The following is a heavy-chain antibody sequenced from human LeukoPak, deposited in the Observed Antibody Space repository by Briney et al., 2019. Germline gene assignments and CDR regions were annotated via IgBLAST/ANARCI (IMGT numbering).Heavy chain of an antibody. CDR3: GRVGYSSSWSPTFVDV. D-gene: IGHD6-13*01. CDR2: IYYSGST. Sequence: SETLSLTCTVSGGSISSSSYYWGWIRQPLGKGLEWIGSIYYSGSTYYNPSLKSRVTISVDTSKNQFSLKLSSVTAADTAVYYCGRVGYSSSWSPTFVDVWGKGTTVTVSS. J-gene: IGHJ6*04. V-gene: IGHV4-39*07. CDR1: GGSISSSSYY.